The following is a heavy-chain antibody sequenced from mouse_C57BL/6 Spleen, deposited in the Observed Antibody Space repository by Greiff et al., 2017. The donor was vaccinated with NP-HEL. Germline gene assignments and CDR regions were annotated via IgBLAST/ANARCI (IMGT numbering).Heavy chain of an antibody. CDR2: IDPSDSYT. J-gene: IGHJ2*01. V-gene: IGHV1-50*01. CDR1: GYTFTSYW. Sequence: QVQLQQPGAELVKPGASVKLSCKASGYTFTSYWMQWVKQGPGQGLEWIGEIDPSDSYTNYNQKFKGKATLTVNTSSSTAYMQLSSLTSEDSAVYYCARETTMVTGRGFDYWGQGTTLTVSS. D-gene: IGHD2-2*01. CDR3: ARETTMVTGRGFDY.